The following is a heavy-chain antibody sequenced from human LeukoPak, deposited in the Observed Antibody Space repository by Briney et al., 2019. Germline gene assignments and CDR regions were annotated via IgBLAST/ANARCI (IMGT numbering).Heavy chain of an antibody. J-gene: IGHJ4*02. Sequence: PSETLSLTCTVSGGSISSGGYYWSWIRQPPGKGLEWIGYIYYSGSTNYNPSLKSRVTISLDTSKSQFSLKVSSVTAADTAVYYCAREGSRWVDFDYWGQGTLVTVSS. D-gene: IGHD1-26*01. CDR3: AREGSRWVDFDY. CDR2: IYYSGST. CDR1: GGSISSGGYY. V-gene: IGHV4-61*08.